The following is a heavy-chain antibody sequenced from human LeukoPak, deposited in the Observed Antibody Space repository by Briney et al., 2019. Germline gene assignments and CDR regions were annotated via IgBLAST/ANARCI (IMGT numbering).Heavy chain of an antibody. J-gene: IGHJ5*02. CDR3: AKDRTDYYESDGYSDLDL. Sequence: GGSLRLSCAASGFTFSSYWMHWVRQVPGKGLVWVSRINRDGSSTTYADSVKGRFTISRDNSKNTLFLQVSSLRVEDTAVYYCAKDRTDYYESDGYSDLDLWGQGTLVSVSS. CDR2: INRDGSST. V-gene: IGHV3-74*01. CDR1: GFTFSSYW. D-gene: IGHD3-22*01.